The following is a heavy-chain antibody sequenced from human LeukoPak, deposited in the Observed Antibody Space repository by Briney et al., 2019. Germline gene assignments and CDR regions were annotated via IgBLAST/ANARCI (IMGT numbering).Heavy chain of an antibody. CDR2: IYYSGST. J-gene: IGHJ4*02. V-gene: IGHV4-59*01. D-gene: IGHD5-18*01. CDR1: GGSISSYY. CDR3: ARDLEYSYGYFDY. Sequence: PSETLSLTCTVSGGSISSYYWSWIRQPPGRGLEWIGYIYYSGSTNYNPSLKSRVTISVDTSKNQFSLKLSSVTAADTAVYYCARDLEYSYGYFDYWGQGTLVTVSS.